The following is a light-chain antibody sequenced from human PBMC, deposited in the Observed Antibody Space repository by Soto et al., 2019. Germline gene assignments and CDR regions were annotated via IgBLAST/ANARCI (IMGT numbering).Light chain of an antibody. CDR3: QQSSSSPKT. J-gene: IGKJ2*01. CDR2: AAS. Sequence: DIQMTQSPSSLSASVGDRVIITCRASQTINSHLNWYQQKPGKAPKLLIYAASTLQSGVPSRFSGSGSGTDFTLTISSLQPEDFAAYYCQQSSSSPKTFGQGTKLEVK. CDR1: QTINSH. V-gene: IGKV1-39*01.